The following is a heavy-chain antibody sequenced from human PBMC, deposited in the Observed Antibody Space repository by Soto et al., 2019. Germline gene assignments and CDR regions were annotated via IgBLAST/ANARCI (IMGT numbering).Heavy chain of an antibody. J-gene: IGHJ5*02. CDR1: GGSISSGDYY. Sequence: SETLSLTCTVSGGSISSGDYYRSWIRQPPGKGLEWIGYIYYSGSTYYNPSLKSRVTISVDTSKNQFSLKLSSVTAADTAVYYCAREGSGGFDPWGQGTLVTVSS. CDR3: AREGSGGFDP. CDR2: IYYSGST. V-gene: IGHV4-30-4*01.